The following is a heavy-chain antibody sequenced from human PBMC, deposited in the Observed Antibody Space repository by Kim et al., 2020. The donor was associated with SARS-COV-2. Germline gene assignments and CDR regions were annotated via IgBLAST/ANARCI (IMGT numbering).Heavy chain of an antibody. CDR2: IYAIGTT. D-gene: IGHD6-13*01. J-gene: IGHJ4*02. Sequence: GGSLRLSCVASGFTVNYNYMTWVRQPPGKGLEWVSLIYAIGTTYYADSVKGRFTISRDNSKSTIYRQMRSLRAEDTAGYYCARDEGTAAKTINWGQGTL. CDR3: ARDEGTAAKTIN. CDR1: GFTVNYNY. V-gene: IGHV3-53*03.